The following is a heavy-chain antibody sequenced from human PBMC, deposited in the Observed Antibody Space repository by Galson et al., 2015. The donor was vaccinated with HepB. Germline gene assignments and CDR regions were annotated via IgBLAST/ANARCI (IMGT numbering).Heavy chain of an antibody. Sequence: SLRLSCAVSGFNFSKYAMHWVRQAPGKGLEWVALIAYDRSNKYYADSVKGRFTISRDNSKNTLYLQMNSLRAEDTAVYYCARGEDPYNWIYEEFDSWGQGTLVTVSS. CDR3: ARGEDPYNWIYEEFDS. D-gene: IGHD1-7*01. V-gene: IGHV3-30*04. CDR2: IAYDRSNK. J-gene: IGHJ4*02. CDR1: GFNFSKYA.